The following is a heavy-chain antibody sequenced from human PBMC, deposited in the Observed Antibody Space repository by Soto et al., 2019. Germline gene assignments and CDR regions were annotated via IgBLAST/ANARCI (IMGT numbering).Heavy chain of an antibody. CDR2: IYYSGST. J-gene: IGHJ4*02. Sequence: QVQLQESGPGLVKPSETLSLTCTVSGGSISSYYWSWIRQPPGQGLEWIGYIYYSGSTNYNPSLKSRVTISVDTSKNQFALKLSSVTAADTAVYYCARLAGIAAAGTDFFDYWGQGTLVTVSS. D-gene: IGHD6-13*01. V-gene: IGHV4-59*08. CDR1: GGSISSYY. CDR3: ARLAGIAAAGTDFFDY.